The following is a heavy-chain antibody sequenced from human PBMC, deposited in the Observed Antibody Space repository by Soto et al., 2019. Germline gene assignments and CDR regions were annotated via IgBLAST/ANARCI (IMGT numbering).Heavy chain of an antibody. CDR1: GDTVSSTSFA. CDR2: TYYRSRWYS. D-gene: IGHD2-15*01. J-gene: IGHJ6*01. CDR3: ARSEEDSDYYYYGMDV. V-gene: IGHV6-1*01. Sequence: PSQTLSLTCVRSGDTVSSTSFAWNWFRQSPSRGLEWLGRTYYRSRWYSDYAVSVRSRIDINADTSKNQVSLQLNSVTPEDTAVYYCARSEEDSDYYYYGMDVWGQGTTVTVSS.